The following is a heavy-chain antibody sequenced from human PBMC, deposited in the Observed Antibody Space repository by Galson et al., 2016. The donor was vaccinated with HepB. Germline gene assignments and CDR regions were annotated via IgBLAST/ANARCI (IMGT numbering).Heavy chain of an antibody. J-gene: IGHJ6*02. CDR1: GLTFSNAW. Sequence: SLRLSCAASGLTFSNAWMNWVRQAPGKGLEWVGRIKSKTDGGTTDYAAPVKGRFTISRDDSKNTLYLQMNSLKTEGTAVYYCTTDRGDCSSTSCYRGVGWYYGMDVWGQGTTVTVSS. D-gene: IGHD2-2*02. CDR3: TTDRGDCSSTSCYRGVGWYYGMDV. V-gene: IGHV3-15*07. CDR2: IKSKTDGGTT.